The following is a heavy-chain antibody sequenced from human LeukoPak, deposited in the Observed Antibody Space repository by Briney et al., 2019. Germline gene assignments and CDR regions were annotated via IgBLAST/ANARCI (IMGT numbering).Heavy chain of an antibody. J-gene: IGHJ4*02. CDR3: AESSGNYLYFDY. CDR1: GFTFSNYW. CDR2: IKQDGSEK. D-gene: IGHD3-10*01. V-gene: IGHV3-7*03. Sequence: PGGSLRLSCAASGFTFSNYWMSWVRQAPGKGLEWVANIKQDGSEKYYVDSVKGRFTISRDNSKNTLYLQMNSLRAEDTAVYYCAESSGNYLYFDYWGQGTLVTVSS.